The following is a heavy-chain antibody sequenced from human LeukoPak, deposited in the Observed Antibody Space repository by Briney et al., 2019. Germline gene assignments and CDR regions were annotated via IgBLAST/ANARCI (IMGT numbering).Heavy chain of an antibody. V-gene: IGHV1-2*02. Sequence: GASVKVSCKASGYTFTGYYMHWVRQAPGQGLEWMGWINPNSGGTNYAQKFQGRVTMTRDTSISTAYMELSRLRSDDTAVYYCARAAYYDILTGYYTNAFDIWGQGTMVTVSS. D-gene: IGHD3-9*01. CDR3: ARAAYYDILTGYYTNAFDI. J-gene: IGHJ3*02. CDR1: GYTFTGYY. CDR2: INPNSGGT.